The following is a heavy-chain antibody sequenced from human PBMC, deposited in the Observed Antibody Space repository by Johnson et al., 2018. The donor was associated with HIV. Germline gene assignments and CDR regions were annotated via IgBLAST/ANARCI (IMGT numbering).Heavy chain of an antibody. D-gene: IGHD3-22*01. CDR3: ARLIAVVIDGFDI. CDR1: GFTVSGNY. Sequence: VQLVESGGGVVQPGGSLRLSCAASGFTVSGNYMNWVRQAPGKGLEWVSVIYSDDSTYYADSVKGRFTISRDNSKNTLYLQMNSLSAEETAVYYCARLIAVVIDGFDIWGQGTMVTVSA. V-gene: IGHV3-66*01. CDR2: IYSDDST. J-gene: IGHJ3*02.